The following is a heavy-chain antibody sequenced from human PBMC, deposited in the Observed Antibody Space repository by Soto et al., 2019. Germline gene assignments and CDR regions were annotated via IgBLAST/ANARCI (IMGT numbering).Heavy chain of an antibody. J-gene: IGHJ5*02. CDR3: GYVYYNSGRWDA. CDR2: IYWDDDK. D-gene: IGHD3-10*01. Sequence: ITLKESGPPLVKPTQTLTLTCTFSGFSLSTSAVGVGWIRQPPGKALEWLALIYWDDDKRYSPSLKSRLTIPKDTSKNQVVLTMTNMDTVHTATYYCGYVYYNSGRWDAWGQGTLVTVSS. V-gene: IGHV2-5*02. CDR1: GFSLSTSAVG.